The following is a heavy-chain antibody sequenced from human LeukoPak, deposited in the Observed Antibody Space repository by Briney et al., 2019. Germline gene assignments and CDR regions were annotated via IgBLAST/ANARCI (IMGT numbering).Heavy chain of an antibody. J-gene: IGHJ4*02. CDR1: GYTFTSYY. Sequence: ASVKVSCKASGYTFTSYYMHWVRQARGQGLEWMGIINPSGGSTSYAQKFQGRVTMTRDMSTSTVYMELSSLRSEDTAMYYCARDNYGDYGGYWGQGTLVTVSS. CDR3: ARDNYGDYGGY. V-gene: IGHV1-46*01. CDR2: INPSGGST. D-gene: IGHD4-17*01.